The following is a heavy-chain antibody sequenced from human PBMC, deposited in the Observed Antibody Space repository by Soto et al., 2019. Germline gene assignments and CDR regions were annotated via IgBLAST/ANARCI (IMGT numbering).Heavy chain of an antibody. J-gene: IGHJ6*02. V-gene: IGHV1-69*13. D-gene: IGHD3-3*01. CDR2: IIPIFGTA. CDR3: AREYYDFWRGKKSSYYYGMDV. Sequence: SVKVSCKASGGTFSSYAISWVRQAPGQGLEWMGGIIPIFGTANYAQKFQGRVTITADESTSTAYMELSSLRSEDTAVYYCAREYYDFWRGKKSSYYYGMDVWGQGTTVTVSS. CDR1: GGTFSSYA.